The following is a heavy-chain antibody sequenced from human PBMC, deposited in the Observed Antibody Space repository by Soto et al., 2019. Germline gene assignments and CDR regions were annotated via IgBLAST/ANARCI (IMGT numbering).Heavy chain of an antibody. V-gene: IGHV3-30*18. CDR3: GKGWALRGEN. J-gene: IGHJ4*02. D-gene: IGHD3-16*01. CDR1: GFSFSTHV. Sequence: GGSLRLSCIDSGFSFSTHVMDWVRQAPGKGLEWVARILYDGSKEYYADSVKGRFTISRDNSRNTLFLQMDSLRVEDTATYYCGKGWALRGENGGQGPPVTVSS. CDR2: ILYDGSKE.